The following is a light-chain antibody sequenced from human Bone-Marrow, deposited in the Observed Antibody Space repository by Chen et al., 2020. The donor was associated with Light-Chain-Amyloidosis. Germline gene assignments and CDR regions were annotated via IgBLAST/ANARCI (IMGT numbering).Light chain of an antibody. CDR3: AAGEGGLSGYV. V-gene: IGLV1-47*01. J-gene: IGLJ1*01. CDR1: SAHIGINY. CDR2: RNN. Sequence: QSVLTQPPSASGTPGQRVTISCSGASAHIGINYVYWYQHVPGAAPNILIHRNNQRPSGVPARCLASKNGTSAFLAMSGLRSEDEADYCSAAGEGGLSGYVIGTGTKVMVL.